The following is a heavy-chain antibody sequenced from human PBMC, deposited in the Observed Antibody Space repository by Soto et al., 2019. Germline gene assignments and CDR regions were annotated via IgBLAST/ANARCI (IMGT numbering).Heavy chain of an antibody. J-gene: IGHJ4*02. V-gene: IGHV4-38-2*01. CDR2: IYHSGST. D-gene: IGHD7-27*01. Sequence: ETLSLTCAVSAYSISSGYSWGWIRQSPGKGLEWIGSIYHSGSTYYNPSLKSRVTISLDTSKNQVSLKMSSVTAADTAVYYCARAPGDLAYYFDYWGQGIPVTVSS. CDR3: ARAPGDLAYYFDY. CDR1: AYSISSGYS.